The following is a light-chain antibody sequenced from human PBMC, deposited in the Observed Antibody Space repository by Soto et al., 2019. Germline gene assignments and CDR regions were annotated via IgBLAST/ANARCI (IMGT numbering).Light chain of an antibody. CDR2: DGA. J-gene: IGKJ5*01. CDR3: QQRNDWRRGT. CDR1: QSVNRH. Sequence: EIVLTQSPATLSLSPGETATLSCRASQSVNRHLAWNQQKPGQAPRLLIYDGATRVTGVPARFSGSGSGTDFTLTISSLEPEDFAVYYCQQRNDWRRGTFGQGTRLETK. V-gene: IGKV3-11*01.